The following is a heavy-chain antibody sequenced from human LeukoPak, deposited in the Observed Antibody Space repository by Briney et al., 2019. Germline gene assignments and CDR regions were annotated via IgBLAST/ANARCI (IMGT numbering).Heavy chain of an antibody. CDR3: ARVQDKYYYDSSGYYRNWFDP. Sequence: SETLSLTCTVPGGSISSGGYYWSWIRKHPGKGLEWIGYIYYSGSTYYNPSLKSRVTISVDTSKNQFSLKLSSVTAADTAVYYCARVQDKYYYDSSGYYRNWFDPWGQGTLVTVSS. J-gene: IGHJ5*02. D-gene: IGHD3-22*01. CDR1: GGSISSGGYY. CDR2: IYYSGST. V-gene: IGHV4-31*03.